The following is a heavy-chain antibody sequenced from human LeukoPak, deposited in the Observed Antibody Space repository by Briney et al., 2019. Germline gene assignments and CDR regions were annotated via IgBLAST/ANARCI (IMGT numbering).Heavy chain of an antibody. D-gene: IGHD1-26*01. CDR3: AKDGRFSGSPYFYYMDV. CDR1: GFTFGDYP. Sequence: GRSLRLSCVASGFTFGDYPMHWVRQVPGKGLEWVSGINWNSGSIGYAGSVKGRFTISRDNAKNSLYLQMNSLRAEDTALYYCAKDGRFSGSPYFYYMDVWGKGTTITVS. J-gene: IGHJ6*03. CDR2: INWNSGSI. V-gene: IGHV3-9*01.